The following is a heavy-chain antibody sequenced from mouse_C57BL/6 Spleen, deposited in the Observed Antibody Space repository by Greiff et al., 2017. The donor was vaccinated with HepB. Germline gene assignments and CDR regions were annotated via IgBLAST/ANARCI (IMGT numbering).Heavy chain of an antibody. V-gene: IGHV1-18*01. CDR1: GYTFTDYN. CDR2: INPNNGGT. Sequence: VQLQQSGPELVKPGASVKIPCKASGYTFTDYNMDWVKQSHGKSLEWIGDINPNNGGTIYNQKFKGKATLTVDKSSSTAYMELRSLTSEDTAVYYCARRYYGSSYVDYWYFDVWGTGTTVTVSS. CDR3: ARRYYGSSYVDYWYFDV. J-gene: IGHJ1*03. D-gene: IGHD1-1*01.